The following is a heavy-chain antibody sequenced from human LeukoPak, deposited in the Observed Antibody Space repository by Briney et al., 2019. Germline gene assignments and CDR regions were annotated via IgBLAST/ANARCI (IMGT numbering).Heavy chain of an antibody. V-gene: IGHV4-59*01. Sequence: PSETLSLTCSVSVGSISSCYWSWIRQSPGKGLECIGYIYYSGSTNYNPSLKSRVTISVDTSKNQFSLKLSSVTAADTAVYYCARAGSDYDSSGYVDYWGQGTLVTVSS. CDR1: VGSISSCY. CDR2: IYYSGST. D-gene: IGHD3-22*01. J-gene: IGHJ4*02. CDR3: ARAGSDYDSSGYVDY.